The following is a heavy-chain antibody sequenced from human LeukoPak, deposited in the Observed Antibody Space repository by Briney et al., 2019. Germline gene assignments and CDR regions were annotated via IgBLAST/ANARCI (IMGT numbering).Heavy chain of an antibody. V-gene: IGHV3-30-3*01. J-gene: IGHJ4*02. Sequence: QPGRSLRLSCAASGFTFSSYAMRWVRQAPGKGLEWVAVISYDGSNKYYADSVKGRFTISRDNSKNTLYLQMNSLRAEDTAVYYCARDNGSEDYFDYWGQGTWSPSPQ. CDR3: ARDNGSEDYFDY. CDR1: GFTFSSYA. D-gene: IGHD2-8*01. CDR2: ISYDGSNK.